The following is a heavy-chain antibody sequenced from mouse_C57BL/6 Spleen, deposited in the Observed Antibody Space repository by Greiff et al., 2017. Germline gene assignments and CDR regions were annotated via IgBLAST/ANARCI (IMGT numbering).Heavy chain of an antibody. D-gene: IGHD1-1*01. CDR1: GYTFTDYN. CDR2: INPNNGGT. CDR3: ARAYYYGSRKEMDY. V-gene: IGHV1-22*01. Sequence: EVQLQQSGPELVKPGASVKMSCKASGYTFTDYNMHWVKQSHGKSLEWIGYINPNNGGTSYNQKFKGKATLTVNKSSSTAYMELRSLTSEDSAVYYCARAYYYGSRKEMDYWGQGTSVTVSS. J-gene: IGHJ4*01.